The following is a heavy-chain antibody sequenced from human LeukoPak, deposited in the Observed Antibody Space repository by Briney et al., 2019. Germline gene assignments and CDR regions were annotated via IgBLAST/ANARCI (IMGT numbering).Heavy chain of an antibody. Sequence: ASVKVSCKASGYTFTGYYMHWVRQAPGQGLEWMGWINPYSGDTNYAQKFQGRVTLTRDTSISTAYMELSRLRSDDTAVYYCARGRKYTSGYRVTELGSGYSDYWGQGTLVTVSS. J-gene: IGHJ4*02. V-gene: IGHV1-2*02. D-gene: IGHD5-18*01. CDR1: GYTFTGYY. CDR2: INPYSGDT. CDR3: ARGRKYTSGYRVTELGSGYSDY.